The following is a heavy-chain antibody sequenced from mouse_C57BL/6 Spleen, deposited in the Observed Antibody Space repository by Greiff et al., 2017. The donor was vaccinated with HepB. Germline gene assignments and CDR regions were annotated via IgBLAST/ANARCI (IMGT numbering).Heavy chain of an antibody. CDR1: GYSITSGYY. D-gene: IGHD2-10*01. V-gene: IGHV3-6*01. CDR2: ISYDGSN. CDR3: ARDPYPVGFAY. J-gene: IGHJ3*01. Sequence: EVQLVESGPGLVKPSQSLSLTCSVTGYSITSGYYWNWIRQFPGNKLEWMGYISYDGSNNYNPSLKNRISITLDTSKNQFFLKLNSVTTEDTATYYCARDPYPVGFAYWGQGTLVTVSA.